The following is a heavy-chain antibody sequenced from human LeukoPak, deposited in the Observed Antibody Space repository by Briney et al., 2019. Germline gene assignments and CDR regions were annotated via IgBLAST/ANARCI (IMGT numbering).Heavy chain of an antibody. CDR2: INAGNGNT. Sequence: ASVKVSCKASGYTFTSYAMHWVRQAPGQRLEWMGWINAGNGNTKYSQEFQGRVTLTRDASTSTVYMELSSLRSEDTAVYYCARDFGIAVAEYYFDYWGQGTLVTVSS. J-gene: IGHJ4*02. CDR1: GYTFTSYA. CDR3: ARDFGIAVAEYYFDY. V-gene: IGHV1-3*03. D-gene: IGHD6-19*01.